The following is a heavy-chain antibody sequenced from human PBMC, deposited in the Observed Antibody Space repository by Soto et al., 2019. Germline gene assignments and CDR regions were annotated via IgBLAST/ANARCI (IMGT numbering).Heavy chain of an antibody. CDR2: IIPIFGTA. V-gene: IGHV1-69*13. J-gene: IGHJ4*02. CDR1: GGTFSSYA. CDR3: ARVGERFEELKY. D-gene: IGHD3-10*01. Sequence: SVKVSCKASGGTFSSYAISWVRQAPGQGLEWMGGIIPIFGTANYAQKFQGRVTITADESTSTAYMELSSLRSEDTAVYYCARVGERFEELKYWGQGTLVTVSS.